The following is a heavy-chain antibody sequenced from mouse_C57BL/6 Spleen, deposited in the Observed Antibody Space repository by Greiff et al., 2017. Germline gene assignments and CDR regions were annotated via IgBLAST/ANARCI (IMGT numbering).Heavy chain of an antibody. J-gene: IGHJ3*01. Sequence: EVQLQQSGPELVKPGASVKISCKASGYTFTDYYMNWVKQSHGQSLEWIGDINPNNGGTSYNQKFKGKATLTVDKSSSTAYMELRSLTSEDSAVYYCARGPSFAYWGQGTLVTVSA. CDR2: INPNNGGT. CDR3: ARGPSFAY. V-gene: IGHV1-26*01. CDR1: GYTFTDYY.